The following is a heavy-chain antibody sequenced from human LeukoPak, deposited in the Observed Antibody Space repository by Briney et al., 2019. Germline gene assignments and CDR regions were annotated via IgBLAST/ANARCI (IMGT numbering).Heavy chain of an antibody. CDR3: ATDETGTPGNWFDP. V-gene: IGHV1-24*01. CDR1: GYTLTELS. Sequence: GASVKDSCKVSGYTLTELSMHWVRQAPGKGLEWMGGFDPEDGETIYAQKFQGRVTMTEDTSTDTAYMELSSLRSEDTAVYYCATDETGTPGNWFDPWGQGTLVTVSS. J-gene: IGHJ5*02. D-gene: IGHD1-1*01. CDR2: FDPEDGET.